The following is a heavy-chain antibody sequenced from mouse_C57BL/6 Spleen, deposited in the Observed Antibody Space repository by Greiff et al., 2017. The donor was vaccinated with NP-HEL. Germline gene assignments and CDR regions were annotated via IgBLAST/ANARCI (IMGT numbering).Heavy chain of an antibody. CDR1: GYSITSDY. CDR3: ARFITTVVADWYFDV. CDR2: ISYSGST. Sequence: DVKLVESGPGLAKPSQTLSLTCSVTGYSITSDYWNWIRKFPGNKLEYMGYISYSGSTYYNPSLKSRISITRDTSKNQYYLQLNSVTTEDTATYYCARFITTVVADWYFDVWGTGTTVTVSS. V-gene: IGHV3-8*01. D-gene: IGHD1-1*01. J-gene: IGHJ1*03.